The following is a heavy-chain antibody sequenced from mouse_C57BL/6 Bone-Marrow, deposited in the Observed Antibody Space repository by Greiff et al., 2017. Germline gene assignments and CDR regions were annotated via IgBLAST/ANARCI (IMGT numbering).Heavy chain of an antibody. CDR1: GFSFTDYY. CDR2: IRNNANGSTT. CDR3: ARYKCPCSGSNYDYVDY. D-gene: IGHD1-1*01. J-gene: IGHJ2*01. Sequence: EVMLVESGGGLVQPGGSLSLSCAASGFSFTDYYMSWVRQPPGKALEWLGFIRNNANGSTTDYSASVKGQFTISRDNSQSILYLHMNALCAEDSATSYYARYKCPCSGSNYDYVDYWGQGTTLTVSA. V-gene: IGHV7-3*01.